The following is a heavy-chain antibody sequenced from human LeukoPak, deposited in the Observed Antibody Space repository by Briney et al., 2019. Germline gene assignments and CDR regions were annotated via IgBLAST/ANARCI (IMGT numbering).Heavy chain of an antibody. CDR3: ARGGWSLDY. J-gene: IGHJ4*02. V-gene: IGHV4-59*02. CDR1: GGTVIGYY. Sequence: SETLSLTCTVSGGTVIGYYWSWIRQPPGKGLEWIGFIYYSGSTTYNPSLKSRVTISVDTAKNQLSLRLNSVTAADSAMYYCARGGWSLDYWGQGTLVTVSS. D-gene: IGHD6-19*01. CDR2: IYYSGST.